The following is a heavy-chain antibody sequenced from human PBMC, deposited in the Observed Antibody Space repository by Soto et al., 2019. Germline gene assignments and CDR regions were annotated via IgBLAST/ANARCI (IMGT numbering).Heavy chain of an antibody. D-gene: IGHD2-15*01. CDR1: GYTFTSYY. CDR2: INPSGGST. J-gene: IGHJ6*02. Sequence: QVQLVQSGAEVKKPGASVKVSCKASGYTFTSYYMHWVRQAPGQGLEWMGIINPSGGSTSYAQKFQRRVTMTSDTSTSTVYMELGSLRSEDTAVYYCARDDPPVAYGMDVWGQGTTVTVSS. CDR3: ARDDPPVAYGMDV. V-gene: IGHV1-46*01.